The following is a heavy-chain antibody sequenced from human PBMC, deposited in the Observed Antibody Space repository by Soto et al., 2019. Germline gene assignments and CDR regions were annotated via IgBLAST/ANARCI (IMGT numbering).Heavy chain of an antibody. CDR1: GFTFSSYA. CDR2: ISGSGGST. CDR3: AKFRPISPRCSGYFDY. V-gene: IGHV3-23*01. J-gene: IGHJ4*02. Sequence: EVQLLESGGGLVQPGGSLRLSCAASGFTFSSYAMCWVRQAPGKGLEWVSAISGSGGSTYYADSVKGRFTISRDNSKNTLYLQMNSLRAEDTAVYYCAKFRPISPRCSGYFDYWGQGTLVTVSS. D-gene: IGHD3-3*02.